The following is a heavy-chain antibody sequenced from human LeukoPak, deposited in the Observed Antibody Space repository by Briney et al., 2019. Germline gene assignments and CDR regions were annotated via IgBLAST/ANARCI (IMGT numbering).Heavy chain of an antibody. J-gene: IGHJ5*02. Sequence: GASVKVSCKASGGTFSSYAISWVRQAPGQGLEWMGWINPNSGGTNYAQKFQGRVTMTRDTSISTAYMNLSRLRSDDTAVYYCARGRKPFSGTAIYSGNWFDPWGQGTLVTVSS. D-gene: IGHD3-10*02. CDR1: GGTFSSYA. CDR3: ARGRKPFSGTAIYSGNWFDP. V-gene: IGHV1-2*02. CDR2: INPNSGGT.